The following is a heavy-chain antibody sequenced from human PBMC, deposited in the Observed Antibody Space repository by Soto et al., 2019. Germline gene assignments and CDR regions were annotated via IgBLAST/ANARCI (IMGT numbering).Heavy chain of an antibody. V-gene: IGHV1-3*01. CDR3: ARDPNDSSDYYQHYYYGMDV. Sequence: ASVKVSCKASGYTFTSYGIHWVRQAPGQRLEWTGWINAGNGNTKYSEKFQGRVTITRDTSASTAYLELSSLRSEDTAVYYCARDPNDSSDYYQHYYYGMDVCRQGTSVTVP. CDR2: INAGNGNT. CDR1: GYTFTSYG. D-gene: IGHD3-22*01. J-gene: IGHJ6*02.